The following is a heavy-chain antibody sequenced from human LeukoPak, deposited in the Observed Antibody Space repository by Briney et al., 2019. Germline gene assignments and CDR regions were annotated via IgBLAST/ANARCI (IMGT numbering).Heavy chain of an antibody. CDR1: GGTFSSYA. D-gene: IGHD1-7*01. CDR2: IIPILGIA. CDR3: ARILELDYYYGMDV. Sequence: SVTVSCKASGGTFSSYAISWVRQAPGQGLEWMGRIIPILGIANYAQKFQGRVTITADKSTSTAYMELSSLRSEDAAVYYCARILELDYYYGMDVWGQGTTVTVSS. J-gene: IGHJ6*02. V-gene: IGHV1-69*04.